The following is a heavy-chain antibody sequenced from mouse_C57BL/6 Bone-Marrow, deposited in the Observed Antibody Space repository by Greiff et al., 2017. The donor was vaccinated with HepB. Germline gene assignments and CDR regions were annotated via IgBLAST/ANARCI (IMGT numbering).Heavy chain of an antibody. V-gene: IGHV1-64*01. CDR2: IHPNSGRT. CDR3: AREGVNWVYAMDY. J-gene: IGHJ4*01. Sequence: QVQLQQPGAELVKPGDSVKLSCKASGYTFTSYWMHWVKQRPGQGLEWIGMIHPNSGRTNYNEKFKSKATLTVDKSSSTAYMQLSSLTSEDSAVYYCAREGVNWVYAMDYWGQGTSVTVSS. CDR1: GYTFTSYW. D-gene: IGHD4-1*01.